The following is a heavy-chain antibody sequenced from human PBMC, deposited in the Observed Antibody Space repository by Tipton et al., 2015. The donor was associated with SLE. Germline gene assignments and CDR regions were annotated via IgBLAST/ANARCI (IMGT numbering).Heavy chain of an antibody. CDR1: DYPANSDYY. Sequence: GLVKPSETLSLTCDVSDYPANSDYYWGWIRQPPRKGLEWIGAVYYTGNTYTNESLKSRLSMSVDPSKMQFSLNLNSVTAADTALYFCARGVAERLGLDLWGQGSLVTVSS. V-gene: IGHV4-38-2*01. CDR2: VYYTGNT. D-gene: IGHD6-19*01. CDR3: ARGVAERLGLDL. J-gene: IGHJ5*02.